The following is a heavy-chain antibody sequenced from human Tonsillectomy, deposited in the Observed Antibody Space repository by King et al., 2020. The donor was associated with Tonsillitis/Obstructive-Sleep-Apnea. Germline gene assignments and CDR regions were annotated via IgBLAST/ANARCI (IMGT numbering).Heavy chain of an antibody. CDR3: ARGRAGYCSGGSCYSYYYFDY. CDR2: IFYSGST. CDR1: GGSISSYY. Sequence: VQLQESGPGLVKPSETLSLTCTVSGGSISSYYWSWIRQPPGNGLEWIGYIFYSGSTNYNTSLKSRDTMSVDTSTHQFSLKLSSVTAADTAVYYCARGRAGYCSGGSCYSYYYFDYWGQGTLVTVSS. J-gene: IGHJ4*02. D-gene: IGHD2-15*01. V-gene: IGHV4-59*01.